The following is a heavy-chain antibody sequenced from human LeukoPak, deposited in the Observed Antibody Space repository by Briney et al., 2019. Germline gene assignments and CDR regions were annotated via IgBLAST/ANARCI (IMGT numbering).Heavy chain of an antibody. Sequence: ASVKVSCKASGYTFTSYGISWVRQAPGQGLEWMGWISAYSGNTNYAQKLQGRVTMTTDTSTSTAYMELRSLRSDDTAVYYCARDLPPTYNIVVVPAATDYYYYGMDVWGQGTTVTVSS. CDR1: GYTFTSYG. D-gene: IGHD2-2*01. CDR2: ISAYSGNT. J-gene: IGHJ6*02. V-gene: IGHV1-18*01. CDR3: ARDLPPTYNIVVVPAATDYYYYGMDV.